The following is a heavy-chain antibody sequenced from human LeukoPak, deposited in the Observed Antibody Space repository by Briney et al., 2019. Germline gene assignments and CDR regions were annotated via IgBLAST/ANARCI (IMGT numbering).Heavy chain of an antibody. CDR3: ARSELLWFGGVNSGFDY. CDR1: GASFSSYY. CDR2: IYYSGST. Sequence: SATLPLTCTVSGASFSSYYWSWIRQPPGKGLEWVGYIYYSGSTNYNPSLKSRVTISLDTSKNQFSLKLSSVTAADTAVYYCARSELLWFGGVNSGFDYWGQGTLVTVSS. V-gene: IGHV4-59*01. J-gene: IGHJ4*02. D-gene: IGHD3-10*01.